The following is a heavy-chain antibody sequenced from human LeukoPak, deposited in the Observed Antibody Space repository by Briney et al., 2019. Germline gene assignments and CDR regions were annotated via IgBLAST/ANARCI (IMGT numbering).Heavy chain of an antibody. CDR3: ASLAGGNSESSDAFDI. J-gene: IGHJ3*02. CDR1: GYTFTGYY. Sequence: GASVKVSCKASGYTFTGYYMHWVRQAPGQGLEWMGIINPSGGSTSYAQKFQGRVTMTRDMSTSTVYMELSSLRSEDTAVYYCASLAGGNSESSDAFDIWGQGTMVTVSS. CDR2: INPSGGST. V-gene: IGHV1-46*01. D-gene: IGHD4-23*01.